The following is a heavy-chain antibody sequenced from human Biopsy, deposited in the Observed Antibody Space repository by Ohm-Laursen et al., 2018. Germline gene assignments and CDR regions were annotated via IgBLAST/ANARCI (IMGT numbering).Heavy chain of an antibody. J-gene: IGHJ4*02. V-gene: IGHV4-39*01. Sequence: GTLSLTCSVADGSISNIINYWGWIRQPLGKGLEWLGSIYHSGITDYNPPLKSPVTISVDTPNNQFSLKLSSLTAADTAVYYCARHSLGSGRDFWGQGTLVTVSS. D-gene: IGHD3-10*01. CDR3: ARHSLGSGRDF. CDR1: DGSISNIINY. CDR2: IYHSGIT.